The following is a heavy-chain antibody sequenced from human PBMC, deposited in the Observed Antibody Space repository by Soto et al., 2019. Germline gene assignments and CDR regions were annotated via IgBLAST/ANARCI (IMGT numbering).Heavy chain of an antibody. CDR1: GFDASVNY. V-gene: IGHV3-66*01. D-gene: IGHD3-3*01. CDR3: AREVRVSGFAFDI. CDR2: INAGGST. J-gene: IGHJ3*02. Sequence: GGSLRLFCAASGFDASVNYMTWVRQAPGKGLEWVSLINAGGSTLYADSVQGRFIISRDNSNNTLYLQMNSLRVEDTAVYYCAREVRVSGFAFDIWGQGTTVTVS.